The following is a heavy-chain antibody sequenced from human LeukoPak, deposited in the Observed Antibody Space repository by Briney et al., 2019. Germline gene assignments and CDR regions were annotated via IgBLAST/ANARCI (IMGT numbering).Heavy chain of an antibody. V-gene: IGHV3-21*01. CDR3: ARESIAAAPFDY. J-gene: IGHJ4*02. Sequence: PGGCLRLSCAASGFTFSSYSMNWVRQAPGKGLEWGSSISSSSSYIYYADSVKGRFTISRDNAKNSLYLQMNSLRAEDTAVYYCARESIAAAPFDYWGQGTLVTVSS. CDR1: GFTFSSYS. CDR2: ISSSSSYI. D-gene: IGHD6-13*01.